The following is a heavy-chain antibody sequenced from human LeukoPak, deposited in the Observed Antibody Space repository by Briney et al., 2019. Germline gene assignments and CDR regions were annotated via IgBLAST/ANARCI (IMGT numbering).Heavy chain of an antibody. D-gene: IGHD5-12*01. Sequence: ASVKVSCKASGNTFTGYYMHWVRQAPGQGLEWMGWINPNSGGTNYAQKFQGRVTMTRDTSISTAYMELSRLRSDDTAVYYCAREGAGYSGSELFDYWGQGTLVTVSS. CDR2: INPNSGGT. CDR3: AREGAGYSGSELFDY. J-gene: IGHJ4*02. CDR1: GNTFTGYY. V-gene: IGHV1-2*02.